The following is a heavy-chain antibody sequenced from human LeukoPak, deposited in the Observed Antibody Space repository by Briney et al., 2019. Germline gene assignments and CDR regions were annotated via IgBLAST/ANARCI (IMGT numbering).Heavy chain of an antibody. CDR1: GGTFSSYA. Sequence: SXXVSCKASGGTFSSYAISWVRQAPGQGLEWMGGIIPIFGTANYAQKFQGRVTITTDESTSTAYMELSSLRSEDTAVYYCARGAARLDAFDIWGQGTMVTVSS. CDR3: ARGAARLDAFDI. V-gene: IGHV1-69*05. CDR2: IIPIFGTA. D-gene: IGHD6-6*01. J-gene: IGHJ3*02.